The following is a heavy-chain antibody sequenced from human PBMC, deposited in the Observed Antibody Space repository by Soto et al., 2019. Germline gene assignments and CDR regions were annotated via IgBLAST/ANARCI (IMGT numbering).Heavy chain of an antibody. Sequence: QLQLQESGSGLVKPSQTLSLTCAVSGGSISSGGYSWSWIRQPPGKGLEWIGYIYHSGSTYYNPSLKRRVTISVDRSKNQCSLKLSSVTAAATAVYYCARGRGGGMSLGVWGQGTTVTVSS. CDR1: GGSISSGGYS. CDR3: ARGRGGGMSLGV. J-gene: IGHJ6*02. V-gene: IGHV4-30-2*01. D-gene: IGHD3-16*01. CDR2: IYHSGST.